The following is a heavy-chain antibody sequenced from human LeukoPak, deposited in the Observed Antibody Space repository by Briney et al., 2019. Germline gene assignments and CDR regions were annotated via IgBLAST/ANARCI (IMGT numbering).Heavy chain of an antibody. CDR3: AREHSYIYGSQFFDL. J-gene: IGHJ2*01. CDR2: IGRTGSSM. CDR1: GFTFSTYS. D-gene: IGHD5-18*01. Sequence: GGSLRLSCAASGFTFSTYSMNWVRQAPGKGLEWVSYIGRTGSSMYYADSVKGRFIISRDNAKNSLSLQMNSLRVEDTAVYYCAREHSYIYGSQFFDLWGRGTLVIVSS. V-gene: IGHV3-48*01.